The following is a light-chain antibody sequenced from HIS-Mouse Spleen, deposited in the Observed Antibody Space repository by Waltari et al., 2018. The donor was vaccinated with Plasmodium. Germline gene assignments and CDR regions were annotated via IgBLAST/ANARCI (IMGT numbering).Light chain of an antibody. V-gene: IGLV2-8*01. Sequence: QSALTQPPSASGSPGQSVTISCTGTSSDVGGYTYVSGYQQHPGKAPKPMIYEVSKRPSGVPDRFSGSKSGNTASLTVSGLQAEDEADYYCSSYAGSNNLVFGGGTKLTVL. CDR3: SSYAGSNNLV. CDR2: EVS. CDR1: SSDVGGYTY. J-gene: IGLJ2*01.